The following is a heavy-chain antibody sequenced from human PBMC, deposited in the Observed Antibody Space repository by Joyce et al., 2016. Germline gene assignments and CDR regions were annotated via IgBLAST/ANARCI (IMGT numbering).Heavy chain of an antibody. Sequence: EVQLVESGGGLVQPGGSLRLSCAASGFSVSVYWIHWVRQAPGQGMVCVSLMNTDGMSTRFADSVKGRFTISRDNAKNTLYLQMNSLRAEDTAVYYCVRGISARPGGPDWFDPWGQGTLVTVSS. CDR3: VRGISARPGGPDWFDP. V-gene: IGHV3-74*01. CDR1: GFSVSVYW. J-gene: IGHJ5*02. CDR2: MNTDGMST. D-gene: IGHD6-6*01.